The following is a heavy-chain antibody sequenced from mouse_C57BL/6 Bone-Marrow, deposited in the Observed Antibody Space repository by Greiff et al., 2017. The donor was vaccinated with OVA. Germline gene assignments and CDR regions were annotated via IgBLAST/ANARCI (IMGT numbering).Heavy chain of an antibody. Sequence: QVQLKESGAELVKPGASVTLSCKASGYTFTSYWMQWVKQRPGQGLEWIGEIDPSDSYTNYNQKFKGKATLTVDTSSSTAYMQLSSLTSEDSAVYYCAEGWLPQAMDYWGQGTSVTVSS. CDR1: GYTFTSYW. V-gene: IGHV1-50*01. D-gene: IGHD2-3*01. J-gene: IGHJ4*01. CDR2: IDPSDSYT. CDR3: AEGWLPQAMDY.